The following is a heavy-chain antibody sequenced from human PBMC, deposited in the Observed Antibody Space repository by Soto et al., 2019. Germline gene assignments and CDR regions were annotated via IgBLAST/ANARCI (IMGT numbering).Heavy chain of an antibody. V-gene: IGHV3-7*05. CDR2: IKQHGSEK. CDR3: ARGSFYDFWSGYFTPNDY. J-gene: IGHJ4*02. Sequence: GGSLRLSCAASGFTFSSYWMTWVRQAPGKGLEWVANIKQHGSEKYYVDSVKGRLTISRDNAQNSLYLQMNSLRDEDTAIYYCARGSFYDFWSGYFTPNDYWGQGTLVTVSS. D-gene: IGHD3-3*01. CDR1: GFTFSSYW.